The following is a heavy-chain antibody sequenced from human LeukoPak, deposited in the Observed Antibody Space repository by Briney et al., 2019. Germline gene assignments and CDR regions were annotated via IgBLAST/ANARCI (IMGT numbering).Heavy chain of an antibody. J-gene: IGHJ4*02. CDR2: INPNSGGT. CDR3: ARGTPGSYLGY. Sequence: ASVRVSCKASGYAFTAYYLHWVRQAPGQGLEWMGWINPNSGGTNYAQKFKGWVTLTRDTSINTTYMELSRLASDVTAVYFCARGTPGSYLGYWGQGTLVTVSS. V-gene: IGHV1-2*04. CDR1: GYAFTAYY. D-gene: IGHD3-16*02.